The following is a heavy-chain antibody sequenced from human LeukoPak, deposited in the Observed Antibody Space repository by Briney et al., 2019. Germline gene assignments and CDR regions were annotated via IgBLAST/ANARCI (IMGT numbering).Heavy chain of an antibody. V-gene: IGHV3-7*01. CDR1: GFTFTDSW. CDR3: AREPGIGYAFDI. J-gene: IGHJ3*02. D-gene: IGHD3-10*01. CDR2: IKQDGSEK. Sequence: AGGCLRLSCVVSGFTFTDSWMTWVRQAPGKGLEWVANIKQDGSEKHYVDSVKGRFTISRDNAKNSLYLQMNSLRAEDTAVYYCAREPGIGYAFDIWGQGTVVAVYS.